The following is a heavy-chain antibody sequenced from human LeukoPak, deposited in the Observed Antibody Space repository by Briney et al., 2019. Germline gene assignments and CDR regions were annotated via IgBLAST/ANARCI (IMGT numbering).Heavy chain of an antibody. D-gene: IGHD3-9*01. Sequence: NPSETLSLTCTVSGGAVSSGSYYWSWIRQPPGQGLEWIGYIYYNGSPNYNPSLKSRLTISIDTSKNQFSLKLSSVTAADTAVYYCARDQEIYFDWVGTQVLERYFDYWGQGTLVTVSS. J-gene: IGHJ4*02. CDR1: GGAVSSGSYY. CDR3: ARDQEIYFDWVGTQVLERYFDY. CDR2: IYYNGSP. V-gene: IGHV4-61*01.